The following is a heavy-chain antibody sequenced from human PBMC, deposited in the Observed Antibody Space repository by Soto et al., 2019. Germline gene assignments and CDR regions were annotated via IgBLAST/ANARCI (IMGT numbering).Heavy chain of an antibody. J-gene: IGHJ4*02. CDR1: GFTFSSYS. V-gene: IGHV3-21*01. CDR2: ISSSSSYI. D-gene: IGHD5-12*01. Sequence: PGGSLRLSCAASGFTFSSYSMNWVRQAPGKGPEWVSSISSSSSYIYYADSVKGRFTIPRDNAKNSLYLQMNSLRAEDTAVYYCAVATISLHWGQGTLVTVSS. CDR3: AVATISLH.